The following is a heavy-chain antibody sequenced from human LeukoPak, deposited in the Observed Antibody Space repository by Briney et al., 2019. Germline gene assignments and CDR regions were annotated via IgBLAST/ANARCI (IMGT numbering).Heavy chain of an antibody. CDR3: ARVGALSSSWLLY. J-gene: IGHJ4*02. Sequence: GGSLRLSCAASEFSVGSNYMTWVRQAPGKGLGWVSLIYSGGSTYYADSVKGRFTISRDNSKNTLYLQMNSLSAEDTAVYYCARVGALSSSWLLYWGQGTLVTVSS. CDR2: IYSGGST. D-gene: IGHD6-13*01. CDR1: EFSVGSNY. V-gene: IGHV3-66*01.